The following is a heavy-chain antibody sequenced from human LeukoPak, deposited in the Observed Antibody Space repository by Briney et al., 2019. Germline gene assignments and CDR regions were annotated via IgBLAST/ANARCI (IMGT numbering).Heavy chain of an antibody. CDR1: GDSISSGSYL. J-gene: IGHJ4*02. Sequence: PETLSLTCTVSGDSISSGSYLWGWIRLPPGKGLEWIGDHYYNGVTSYNPSLKSRVTISVDTSTNQFSLILTSVTAADTAVYYCARRQYGSSRADHWGQGTLVTVSS. CDR3: ARRQYGSSRADH. D-gene: IGHD6-13*01. CDR2: HYYNGVT. V-gene: IGHV4-39*01.